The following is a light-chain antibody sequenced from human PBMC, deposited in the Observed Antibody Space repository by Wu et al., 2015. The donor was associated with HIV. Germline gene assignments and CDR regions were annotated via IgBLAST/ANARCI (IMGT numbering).Light chain of an antibody. Sequence: EIVLTQSPGTLSLSPGERATLSCRASQRVISRHLAWYQQKPGLAPRLLIYGASSRATGIPDRFSGSGSGTDFTLTISRLEPEDFAMYYCQHYGTSTRTFGQGTKVEI. CDR1: QRVISRH. V-gene: IGKV3-20*01. CDR2: GAS. CDR3: QHYGTSTRT. J-gene: IGKJ1*01.